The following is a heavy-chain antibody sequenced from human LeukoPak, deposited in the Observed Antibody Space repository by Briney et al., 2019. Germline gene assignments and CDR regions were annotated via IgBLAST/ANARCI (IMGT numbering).Heavy chain of an antibody. CDR3: AKDSIRQQLYYFDY. D-gene: IGHD6-13*01. Sequence: PGGSLRLSCAASGFTFSSYGMHWVRQAPGKGLEWVAFMRYDGSNRNYADSVKGRFTISRDNSKNTLYLQMNSLRAEDTAVYYCAKDSIRQQLYYFDYWGQGTLVTVSS. CDR2: MRYDGSNR. J-gene: IGHJ4*02. CDR1: GFTFSSYG. V-gene: IGHV3-30*02.